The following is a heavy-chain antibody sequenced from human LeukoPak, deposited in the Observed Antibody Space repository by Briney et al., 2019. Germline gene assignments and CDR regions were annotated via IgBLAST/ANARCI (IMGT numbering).Heavy chain of an antibody. J-gene: IGHJ4*02. V-gene: IGHV3-30*18. CDR2: ISYDGSNK. CDR3: AKGTANWNYVFDY. CDR1: GFTFSSYG. D-gene: IGHD1-7*01. Sequence: GGSLRLSCAASGFTFSSYGMHWVRQAPGKGLEGVAVISYDGSNKYYADSVKGRFTISRDNSKNTLYLQINSLRAEDTAVYYCAKGTANWNYVFDYWGQGTLVTVSS.